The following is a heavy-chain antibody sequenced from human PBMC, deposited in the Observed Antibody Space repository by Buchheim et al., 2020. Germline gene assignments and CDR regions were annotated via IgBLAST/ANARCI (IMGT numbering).Heavy chain of an antibody. J-gene: IGHJ6*02. CDR2: ISRSGSSI. V-gene: IGHV3-23*01. D-gene: IGHD2-2*01. CDR3: VVVPAAICYSYYYGLDV. Sequence: EVQLLESGGGLVQPGGSLRLSCAASGLTFSSYAMSWVRQAPGKGLEWVSVISRSGSSIYYADSVKGRFTISRDNSKNTLYLQMNSLRADDTAVYYCVVVPAAICYSYYYGLDVWGQGTT. CDR1: GLTFSSYA.